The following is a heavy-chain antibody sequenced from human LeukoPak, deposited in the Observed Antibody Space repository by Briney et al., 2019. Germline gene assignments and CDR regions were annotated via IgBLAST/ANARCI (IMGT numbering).Heavy chain of an antibody. CDR2: IHYSGDT. J-gene: IGHJ5*02. CDR3: ARHSTSCPLCNWFDP. CDR1: GGSINSSSYF. V-gene: IGHV4-39*01. D-gene: IGHD2-2*01. Sequence: SETLSLTCTVSGGSINSSSYFWGWLRQPPGKGLEWIGSIHYSGDTYYSPSLKSRVTVSADASRNQFSLKLSSVTAADTAVYYCARHSTSCPLCNWFDPWGQGTLVTVSS.